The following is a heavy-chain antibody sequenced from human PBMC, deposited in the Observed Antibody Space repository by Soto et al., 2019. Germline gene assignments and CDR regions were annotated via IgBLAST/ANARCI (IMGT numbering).Heavy chain of an antibody. CDR1: GFSLSTSGVG. V-gene: IGHV2-5*02. D-gene: IGHD3-3*01. J-gene: IGHJ6*01. Sequence: QITLKESGPPLVQPTQTLTLTCTFSGFSLSTSGVGVGWIRQPPGKALEGLAIIYWDDDKRYSPSLKSRLTINKDTSKHQVVLTMTNMDPVDTAAYYCAHRPKGVVMMDVWGQGTTGTVSP. CDR2: IYWDDDK. CDR3: AHRPKGVVMMDV.